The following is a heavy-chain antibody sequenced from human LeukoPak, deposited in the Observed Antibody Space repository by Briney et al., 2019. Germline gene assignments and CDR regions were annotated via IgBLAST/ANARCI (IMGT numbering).Heavy chain of an antibody. CDR2: LYSGSST. CDR1: GFTVSTNY. CDR3: ARVGDHFHWYLDL. V-gene: IGHV3-53*01. J-gene: IGHJ2*01. D-gene: IGHD3-3*02. Sequence: PGGSLRLSCAASGFTVSTNYMNWVRQAPGKGLEWVSILYSGSSTNYADSVEGRFIVSRDSSKNTLSLQMNDLRAEDTAVYYCARVGDHFHWYLDLWGRGTMVTVSS.